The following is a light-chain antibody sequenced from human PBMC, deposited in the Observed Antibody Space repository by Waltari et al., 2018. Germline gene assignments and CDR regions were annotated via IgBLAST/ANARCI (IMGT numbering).Light chain of an antibody. CDR2: TKD. V-gene: IGLV1-44*01. CDR3: AAWDDALNGRV. CDR1: SSNIGGNG. J-gene: IGLJ3*02. Sequence: QSVLAQPPSASGTPGQGVTISCSGSSSNIGGNGVSWYQQLPGTAPKLLIHTKDQRPSGVPDRFSASKSGTSASLAISGLQSEDEAHYFCAAWDDALNGRVFGGGTKVTVL.